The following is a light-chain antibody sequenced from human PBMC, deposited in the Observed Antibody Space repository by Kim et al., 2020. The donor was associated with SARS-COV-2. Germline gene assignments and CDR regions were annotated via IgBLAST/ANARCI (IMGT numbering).Light chain of an antibody. CDR2: GAS. J-gene: IGKJ5*01. CDR1: QSIGSH. Sequence: DIQMTQSPSSLSASVGDRVTITCRASQSIGSHLNWYQQKPGKAPKVLIYGASSLQSGVPSRFSSSGSGTDFTLTINSLQPEDFATYYCQQSYSRPTFGQGTRLEIK. V-gene: IGKV1-39*01. CDR3: QQSYSRPT.